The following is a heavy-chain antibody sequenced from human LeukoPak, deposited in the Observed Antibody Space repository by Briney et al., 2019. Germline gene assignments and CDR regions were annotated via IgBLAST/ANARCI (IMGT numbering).Heavy chain of an antibody. CDR3: AKYQCGSYTKPRDH. CDR1: GLTFSSCA. Sequence: GGSLRLSCAASGLTFSSCAMSWVRQAPGEGLEWVSTISDSGGSTYQADSVKGRFTIARDNSKNTLYLQMNNLRAEDTAVYYCAKYQCGSYTKPRDHWGQGTLVTVSS. V-gene: IGHV3-23*01. J-gene: IGHJ4*02. CDR2: ISDSGGST. D-gene: IGHD1-26*01.